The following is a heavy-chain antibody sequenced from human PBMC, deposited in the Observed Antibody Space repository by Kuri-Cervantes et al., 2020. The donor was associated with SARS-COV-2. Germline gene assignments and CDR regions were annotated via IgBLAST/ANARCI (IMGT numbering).Heavy chain of an antibody. CDR1: GFTFSNYG. D-gene: IGHD6-13*01. J-gene: IGHJ5*02. CDR2: VRYDGGEK. V-gene: IGHV3-30*02. CDR3: ARVRQQLVLGWFDP. Sequence: GGSLRLSCAASGFTFSNYGMHWVRQAPGKGLEWVAFVRYDGGEKHYADSVKGRFAISRDSSKNTLYLEMNSLRVDDTAVYYCARVRQQLVLGWFDPWGQGTLVTVSS.